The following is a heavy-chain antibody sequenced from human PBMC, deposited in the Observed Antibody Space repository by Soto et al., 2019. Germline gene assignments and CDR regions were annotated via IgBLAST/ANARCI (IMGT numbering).Heavy chain of an antibody. CDR2: INADGSDT. V-gene: IGHV3-43*02. CDR1: GFTFEDYA. Sequence: EVQLVESGGGVVQPGGSLRLSCAASGFTFEDYAIHWVRQSSGKGPEWVSLINADGSDTYYADSVKGRFTITRDNRKDSLYLQMNSLRPEDSAIYYCAKARFYFDSSPYDSWGQGTLVTVTS. J-gene: IGHJ4*02. D-gene: IGHD3-22*01. CDR3: AKARFYFDSSPYDS.